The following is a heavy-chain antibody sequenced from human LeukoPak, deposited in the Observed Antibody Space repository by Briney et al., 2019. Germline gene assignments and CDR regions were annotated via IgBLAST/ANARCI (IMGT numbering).Heavy chain of an antibody. J-gene: IGHJ6*03. CDR1: VGSFSGYY. CDR2: IYYSGST. D-gene: IGHD3-3*01. Sequence: SETLSLTCAVYVGSFSGYYWGWIRQPPGKGLEWIGSIYYSGSTYHNPSLKSRVTISVDTSKNQFSLKLSSVTAADTAVYYCARDLARDDFWSGNYYYMDVWGKGTTVTVSS. CDR3: ARDLARDDFWSGNYYYMDV. V-gene: IGHV4-34*01.